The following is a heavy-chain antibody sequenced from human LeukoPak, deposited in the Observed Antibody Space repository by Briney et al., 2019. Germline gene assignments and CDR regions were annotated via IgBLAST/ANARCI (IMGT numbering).Heavy chain of an antibody. Sequence: GGSLRLSCAASGFTFSSYEMNWVRQAPGKGLEWVSYISSSGSTIYYADSVKGRFTISRDNAKNSLYLQMNSLRAEDTAVYYCARGGFTMVRGAYSDWFDPWGQGTLVTVSS. CDR3: ARGGFTMVRGAYSDWFDP. CDR2: ISSSGSTI. D-gene: IGHD3-10*01. J-gene: IGHJ5*02. V-gene: IGHV3-48*03. CDR1: GFTFSSYE.